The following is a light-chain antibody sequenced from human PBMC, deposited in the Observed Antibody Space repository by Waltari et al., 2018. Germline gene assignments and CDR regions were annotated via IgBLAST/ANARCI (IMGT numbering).Light chain of an antibody. V-gene: IGLV2-14*01. CDR1: DSDVGAYDF. CDR2: EVS. J-gene: IGLJ1*01. Sequence: QSALTQPASVSGSPGQSITISCSGTDSDVGAYDFVSWYQQHPGKAPHLIIYEVSKRPSGISNRYSAYKAGNTASLTISGLQAEDEADYYCSSYTTSSAPGVVGTGTRVTVL. CDR3: SSYTTSSAPGV.